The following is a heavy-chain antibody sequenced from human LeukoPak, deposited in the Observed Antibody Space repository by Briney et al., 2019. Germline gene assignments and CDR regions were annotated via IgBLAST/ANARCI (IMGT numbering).Heavy chain of an antibody. V-gene: IGHV3-74*01. J-gene: IGHJ6*02. Sequence: GGSLRLSCAASGFTFSSYWMHWVRQAPGKGLVWVSRINIDGSSTSYADSVKGRFTISRDNAKNTLYLQMNSLRAEDTAVYYCARGAPPYSSGWYFFYYYYGMDVWGQGTMVTVSS. CDR1: GFTFSSYW. D-gene: IGHD6-19*01. CDR2: INIDGSST. CDR3: ARGAPPYSSGWYFFYYYYGMDV.